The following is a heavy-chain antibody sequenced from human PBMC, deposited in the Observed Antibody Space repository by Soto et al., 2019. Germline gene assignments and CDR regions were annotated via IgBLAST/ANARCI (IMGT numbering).Heavy chain of an antibody. CDR1: GGTFSSYA. CDR2: IIPIFGTA. Sequence: SVKVSCKASGGTFSSYAISWVRQAPGQGLEWMGGIIPIFGTANYAQKFQGRVTITADESTSTAYMELSSLRSEDTAVYYCARDQRYYYDSSGSPGHYYGLDVWGQGTTVTV. CDR3: ARDQRYYYDSSGSPGHYYGLDV. D-gene: IGHD3-22*01. J-gene: IGHJ6*02. V-gene: IGHV1-69*13.